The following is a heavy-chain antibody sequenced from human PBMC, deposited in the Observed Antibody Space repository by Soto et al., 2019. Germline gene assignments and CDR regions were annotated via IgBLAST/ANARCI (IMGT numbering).Heavy chain of an antibody. CDR3: VKEIRIFGVVIFDY. V-gene: IGHV3-23*01. Sequence: PGGSLRLSCAASGFTFNTYAMSWVRQAPGKGLEWVSAISGSGVDTYYADSVKGRSTISRDNSKNTLFLQVNSLRVDDTAVYYCVKEIRIFGVVIFDYWGQGTLVTVSS. CDR1: GFTFNTYA. J-gene: IGHJ4*02. D-gene: IGHD3-3*01. CDR2: ISGSGVDT.